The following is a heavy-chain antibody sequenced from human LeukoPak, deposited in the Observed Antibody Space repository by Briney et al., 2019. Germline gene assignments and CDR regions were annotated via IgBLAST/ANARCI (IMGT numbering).Heavy chain of an antibody. CDR3: ARDQGWYYDSSWVFDY. V-gene: IGHV4-61*02. J-gene: IGHJ4*02. CDR2: IYTSGST. CDR1: GGSISSGSYY. D-gene: IGHD3-22*01. Sequence: PSQTLSRTCTGSGGSISSGSYYWNWIRQPAGKGLEWIGRIYTSGSTNYNPSLKSRVTISVDTSKNQFSLKLSSVTAADTAVYYCARDQGWYYDSSWVFDYWGQGTLVTVSS.